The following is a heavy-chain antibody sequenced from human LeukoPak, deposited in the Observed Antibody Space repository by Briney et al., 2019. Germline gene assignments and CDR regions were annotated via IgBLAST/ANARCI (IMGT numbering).Heavy chain of an antibody. CDR1: GFTVSGNY. D-gene: IGHD5-24*01. CDR2: LYSGGGT. J-gene: IGHJ4*02. V-gene: IGHV3-66*01. CDR3: ARGGDGYNFSFDY. Sequence: GGSLRLSCAASGFTVSGNYMSWVRQAPGKGLEWVSVLYSGGGTYYADSVKGRFTISRDNSKNTLYLQINSLTAEDTAVYHCARGGDGYNFSFDYWGQGTLVTVSS.